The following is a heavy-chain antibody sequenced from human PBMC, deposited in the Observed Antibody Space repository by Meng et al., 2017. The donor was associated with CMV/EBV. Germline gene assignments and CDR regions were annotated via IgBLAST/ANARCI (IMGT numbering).Heavy chain of an antibody. Sequence: GESLKISCAASGFTFSDYYMSWIRQAPRKGLEWVSYISSSGSTIYYADSVKGRFTISRDNAKNSLYLQMNSLRAEDTAVYYCARDRSQYCGGDCYYPYYYYGMDVWGQGTTVTVSS. J-gene: IGHJ6*02. CDR2: ISSSGSTI. V-gene: IGHV3-11*01. CDR1: GFTFSDYY. CDR3: ARDRSQYCGGDCYYPYYYYGMDV. D-gene: IGHD2-21*01.